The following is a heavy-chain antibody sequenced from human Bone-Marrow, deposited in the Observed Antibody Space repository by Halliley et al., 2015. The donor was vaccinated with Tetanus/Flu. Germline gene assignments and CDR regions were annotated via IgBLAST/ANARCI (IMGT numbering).Heavy chain of an antibody. CDR2: FYPGDSDI. CDR3: ARHEGGRAAAGNFDY. Sequence: GIFYPGDSDIRYSPSFQGQVTISADKSISTAYLQWSSLKASDTAMYYCARHEGGRAAAGNFDYWGQGTLVTVSS. D-gene: IGHD6-13*01. V-gene: IGHV5-51*01. J-gene: IGHJ4*02.